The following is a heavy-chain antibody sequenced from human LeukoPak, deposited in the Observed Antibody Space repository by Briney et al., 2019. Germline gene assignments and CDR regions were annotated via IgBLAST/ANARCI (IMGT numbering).Heavy chain of an antibody. D-gene: IGHD5-12*01. V-gene: IGHV4-59*04. J-gene: IGHJ5*02. CDR3: VAIKGPPALNWFDP. CDR1: GGSISSYY. CDR2: IYYSGNT. Sequence: PSETLSLTCTVSGGSISSYYWSWIRQPPGKGLEWIGNIYYSGNTYYNPSLKSRVTISVDTSKNQFSLKLSSVTAADTAVYYCVAIKGPPALNWFDPWGQGTLVTVSS.